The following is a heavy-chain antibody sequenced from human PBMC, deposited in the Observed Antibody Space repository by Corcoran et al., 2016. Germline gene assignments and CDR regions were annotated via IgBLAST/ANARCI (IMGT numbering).Heavy chain of an antibody. V-gene: IGHV4-34*01. J-gene: IGHJ5*02. CDR1: GGSFSGYY. CDR2: INHSGST. CDR3: ARKESKRFDP. Sequence: QLQQWGAGLLKPSETLSLTCAVYGGSFSGYYWSWIRQPPGKGLEWIGEINHSGSTNYNPSLKSRVTISVDTSKNQFSLKLSSVTAADTAVYYCARKESKRFDPWGQGTLVTVSS.